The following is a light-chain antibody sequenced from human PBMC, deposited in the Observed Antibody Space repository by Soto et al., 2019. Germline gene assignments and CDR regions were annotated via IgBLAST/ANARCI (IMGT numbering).Light chain of an antibody. CDR3: SSFASSNTWV. CDR1: SSDVGAYNY. V-gene: IGLV2-8*01. J-gene: IGLJ3*02. CDR2: EVT. Sequence: QSALTQPPSASGSPGQSVTISCTGTSSDVGAYNYDSWYQQHAGKAPKLVIYEVTKRPSGVPDRFSGSKSANTASLTVAGLQAEDEADYCCSSFASSNTWVFGGGTKVTVL.